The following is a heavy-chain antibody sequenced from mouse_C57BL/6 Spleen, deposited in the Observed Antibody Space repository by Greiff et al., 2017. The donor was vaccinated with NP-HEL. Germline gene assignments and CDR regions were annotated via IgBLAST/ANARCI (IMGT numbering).Heavy chain of an antibody. Sequence: VQLQQSGPELVKPGASVKMSCKASGYTFTDYNMHWVKQSPGKSLEWIGYINPNNGGTSYNQKFKGKATLTVNKSSSTAYMELRSLTSEDSAVYYCANYYGSSSFDYWGQGTTLTVSS. J-gene: IGHJ2*01. D-gene: IGHD1-1*01. V-gene: IGHV1-22*01. CDR1: GYTFTDYN. CDR3: ANYYGSSSFDY. CDR2: INPNNGGT.